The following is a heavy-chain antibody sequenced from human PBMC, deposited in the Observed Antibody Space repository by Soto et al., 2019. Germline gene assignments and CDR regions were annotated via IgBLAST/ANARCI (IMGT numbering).Heavy chain of an antibody. J-gene: IGHJ4*02. Sequence: SETLSLTCTVSGGSISSSSYYWGWIRQPPGKGLEWIGSIYYSGSTYYNPSLKSRVTISVDTSKNQFSLKLSSVTAADTAVYYCASSNYYGSGTGHPFDYWGQGTLVTVSS. V-gene: IGHV4-39*01. CDR3: ASSNYYGSGTGHPFDY. CDR1: GGSISSSSYY. D-gene: IGHD3-10*01. CDR2: IYYSGST.